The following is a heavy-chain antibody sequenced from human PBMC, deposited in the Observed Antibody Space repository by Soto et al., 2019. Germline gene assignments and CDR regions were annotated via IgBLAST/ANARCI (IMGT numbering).Heavy chain of an antibody. D-gene: IGHD4-4*01. J-gene: IGHJ1*01. CDR1: GFTFSSYA. V-gene: IGHV3-23*01. Sequence: HPGGSLRLSCAASGFTFSSYAMSWVRQAPGKGLEWVSAISGSGGSTYYADSVKGRFTISRDNSKNTLYLQMNSLRAEDTAVYYCAKDFVDYSNSWIEDFQHWGQGTLVTVSS. CDR3: AKDFVDYSNSWIEDFQH. CDR2: ISGSGGST.